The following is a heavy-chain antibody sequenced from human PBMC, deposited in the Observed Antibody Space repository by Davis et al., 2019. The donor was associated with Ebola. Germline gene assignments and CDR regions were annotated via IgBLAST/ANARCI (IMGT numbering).Heavy chain of an antibody. CDR1: GGSISSYY. J-gene: IGHJ6*02. Sequence: SETLSLTCTVSGGSISSYYWSWIRQPPGKGLEWIGYIYYSGSTNYNPSLKSRVPISVDTSKNQFSLKLSSVTAADTAVYYCARGPNKYCSSTSCYLYYYYGMDVWGQGTTVTVSS. CDR2: IYYSGST. CDR3: ARGPNKYCSSTSCYLYYYYGMDV. V-gene: IGHV4-59*12. D-gene: IGHD2-2*01.